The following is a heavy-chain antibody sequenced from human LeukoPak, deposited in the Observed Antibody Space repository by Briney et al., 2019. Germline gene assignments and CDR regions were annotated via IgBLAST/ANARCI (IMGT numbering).Heavy chain of an antibody. D-gene: IGHD1-26*01. CDR3: AGHGGTSPRRCFDS. J-gene: IGHJ5*01. CDR1: GGSITSYY. Sequence: SETLSLTCTASGGSITSYYWSWIRQPPGKGLEWIGYIYHSGSTNYNPSLKSRATISVDTSKNQFSLKLSSVTAADTAVYYCAGHGGTSPRRCFDSWGQGTLVTVSS. CDR2: IYHSGST. V-gene: IGHV4-59*08.